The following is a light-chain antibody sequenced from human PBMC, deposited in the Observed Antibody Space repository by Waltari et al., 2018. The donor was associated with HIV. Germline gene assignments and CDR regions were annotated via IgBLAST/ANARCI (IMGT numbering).Light chain of an antibody. V-gene: IGLV2-11*01. CDR1: NNDVGGYWY. J-gene: IGLJ2*01. CDR2: DVN. Sequence: QSPLTQPRSVSGSPGQSVTISCTGTNNDVGGYWYVSWYQQHPGKAPKLLMFDVNKRPSGFPDRFTGSKSGNTASLTISGLQAEDEADYSCCSYGPSDTPVVFGGGTKLTV. CDR3: CSYGPSDTPVV.